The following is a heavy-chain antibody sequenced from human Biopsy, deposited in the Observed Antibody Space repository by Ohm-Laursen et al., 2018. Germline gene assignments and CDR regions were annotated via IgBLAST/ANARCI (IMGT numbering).Heavy chain of an antibody. CDR1: GFMFSASW. J-gene: IGHJ4*02. V-gene: IGHV3-7*01. CDR3: ARDER. CDR2: INPDGSVK. D-gene: IGHD5-24*01. Sequence: SLRLCCAASGFMFSASWMSWVRQAPGKGLEWVANINPDGSVKYLADSVKGRFTISRDNAENSMYLQMSSLTVDDTAVYYCARDERWGQGTLVTVSS.